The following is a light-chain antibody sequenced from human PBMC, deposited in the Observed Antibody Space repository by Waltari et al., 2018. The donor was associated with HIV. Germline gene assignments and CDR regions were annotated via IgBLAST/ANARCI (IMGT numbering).Light chain of an antibody. CDR3: SSYIGDSALI. V-gene: IGLV2-14*01. J-gene: IGLJ2*01. Sequence: QSALTQPASVSGSPGQSITLSCTGISSDIGGYESVSWYQQHPGKAPRPIIYDGSKRPTGISNRFSGSKSGNTASLTISGLQSEDEADFYCSSYIGDSALIFGGGTQLTVL. CDR1: SSDIGGYES. CDR2: DGS.